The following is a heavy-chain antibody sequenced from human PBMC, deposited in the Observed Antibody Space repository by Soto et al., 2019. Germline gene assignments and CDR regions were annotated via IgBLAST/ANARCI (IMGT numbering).Heavy chain of an antibody. Sequence: QVQLQESGPGLVKPSETLSLTCTVSGGSISSYYWSWIRQPPGKGLEWIGYIYYSGSTNYTPSLKSRVTISVDTSKNQFSLKLSSVTAADTAVYYCARDYALDGSGSYYWFDPWGQGTLVTVSS. CDR1: GGSISSYY. J-gene: IGHJ5*02. D-gene: IGHD3-10*01. V-gene: IGHV4-59*01. CDR2: IYYSGST. CDR3: ARDYALDGSGSYYWFDP.